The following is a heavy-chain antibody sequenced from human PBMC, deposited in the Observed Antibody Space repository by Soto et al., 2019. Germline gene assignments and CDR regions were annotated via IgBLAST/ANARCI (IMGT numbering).Heavy chain of an antibody. V-gene: IGHV4-59*08. CDR1: GGSISSYY. D-gene: IGHD3-10*01. CDR3: ARQFVGPYGSGSYLEY. Sequence: QVQLQESGPGLVKPSETLSLTCTVSGGSISSYYWSWIRQPPGKGLEWIGYIYYSGSTNYNPSHKSRVTIPVDTSKHQFSLKLSSVTAADTAVYYCARQFVGPYGSGSYLEYWGQGTLVTVSS. CDR2: IYYSGST. J-gene: IGHJ4*02.